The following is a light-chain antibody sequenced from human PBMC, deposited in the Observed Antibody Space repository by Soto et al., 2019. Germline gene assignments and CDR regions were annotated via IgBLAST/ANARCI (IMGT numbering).Light chain of an antibody. CDR3: QHYNSYPS. CDR2: KAS. CDR1: QSISSW. Sequence: DIQMTQSPSTLSASVGDRVTITCRASQSISSWLAWYQQKPGKAPKLLIYKASSLESGVPSRVSGSGSATEFTLTISSLQADDFATYYYQHYNSYPSFGGGTKVVIK. J-gene: IGKJ4*01. V-gene: IGKV1-5*03.